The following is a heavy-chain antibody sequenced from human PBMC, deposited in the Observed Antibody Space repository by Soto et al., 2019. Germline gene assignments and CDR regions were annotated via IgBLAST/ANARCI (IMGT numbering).Heavy chain of an antibody. J-gene: IGHJ4*02. CDR2: IYYSGTN. CDR1: GGSISTSSYY. V-gene: IGHV4-39*01. D-gene: IGHD5-18*01. Sequence: ETLSLTCTVSGGSISTSSYYWAWIRQPPGKGLEWIGSIYYSGTNYYNPSLKSRVTTSVDTSKNQFSLKLSSVIAADTAVYYCARVPRAYSYGSFDYWGQGTLVTVSS. CDR3: ARVPRAYSYGSFDY.